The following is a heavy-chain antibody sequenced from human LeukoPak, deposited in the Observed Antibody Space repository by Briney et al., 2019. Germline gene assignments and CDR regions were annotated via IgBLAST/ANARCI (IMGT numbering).Heavy chain of an antibody. CDR3: TKDQYGDYVWEGDMDV. J-gene: IGHJ6*03. V-gene: IGHV3-7*03. Sequence: QTGGSLRLSCAASGFTFSSYWMSWVRQAPGKGLEWVANIKQDGSEKYYVDSVKGRFIISRDNSKNTVYLQMNSLRAEDTAIYYCTKDQYGDYVWEGDMDVWGKGTTV. CDR2: IKQDGSEK. CDR1: GFTFSSYW. D-gene: IGHD4-17*01.